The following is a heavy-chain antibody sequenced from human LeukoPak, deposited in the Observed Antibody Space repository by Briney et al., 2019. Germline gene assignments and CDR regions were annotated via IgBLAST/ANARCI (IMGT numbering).Heavy chain of an antibody. J-gene: IGHJ4*02. CDR3: ARKGARCSSTSCHPLDY. V-gene: IGHV1-8*01. D-gene: IGHD2-2*01. CDR2: MNPNSGNT. CDR1: GYTFTSYD. Sequence: GASVKVSCKASGYTFTSYDINWVRQATGQGLEWMGWMNPNSGNTGYAQKFQGRVTMTRNTSISTAYMELSSLRSEDTAVYYCARKGARCSSTSCHPLDYWGQGTLVTVSS.